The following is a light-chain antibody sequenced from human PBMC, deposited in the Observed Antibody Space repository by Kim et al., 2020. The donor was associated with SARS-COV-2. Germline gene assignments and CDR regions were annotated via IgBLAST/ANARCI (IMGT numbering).Light chain of an antibody. J-gene: IGLJ3*02. CDR3: SSYTDSSTLV. CDR2: DVN. V-gene: IGLV2-18*02. CDR1: SGDIGSYNR. Sequence: LTQPPSVSGFPGQSVTISCTGTSGDIGSYNRVSWYQQPPGTAPKLMIYDVNNRPSGVPDRFSASKSGNTASLTISGLQAEDEADYYCSSYTDSSTLVFGGGTQLTVL.